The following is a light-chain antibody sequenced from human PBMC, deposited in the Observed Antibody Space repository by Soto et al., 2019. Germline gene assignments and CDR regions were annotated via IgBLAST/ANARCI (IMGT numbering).Light chain of an antibody. J-gene: IGKJ4*01. Sequence: DLVMTQSPDSLAVSLDEMATINCKSSQSVLYSSNNKNYLAWYQQRPGQAPRLLIYDASNRAAGIPGRFSGGGSGTDFTLTISSLEPEDFALYYCQQRSNWPLTFGAGTKVDI. V-gene: IGKV4-1*01. CDR1: QSVLYSSNNKNY. CDR2: DAS. CDR3: QQRSNWPLT.